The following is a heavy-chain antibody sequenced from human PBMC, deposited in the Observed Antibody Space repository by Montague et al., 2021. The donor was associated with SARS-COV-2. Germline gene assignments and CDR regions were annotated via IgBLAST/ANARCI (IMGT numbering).Heavy chain of an antibody. D-gene: IGHD2-15*01. CDR2: VYYSGTA. CDR1: GGSVRSGLYY. Sequence: SETLSLTCTVSGGSVRSGLYYWTWIRQPPGKGLEWIGYVYYSGTANHNPSLKSRLTLTVDTSKNQFSLKLSSVTAADTAIYYRARERLDCSGTSCYTNGLDVWGQGTMVTVSS. CDR3: ARERLDCSGTSCYTNGLDV. J-gene: IGHJ6*02. V-gene: IGHV4-61*01.